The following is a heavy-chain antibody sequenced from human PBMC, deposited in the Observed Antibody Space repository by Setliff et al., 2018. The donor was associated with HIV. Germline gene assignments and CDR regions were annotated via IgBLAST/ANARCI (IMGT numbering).Heavy chain of an antibody. J-gene: IGHJ4*02. D-gene: IGHD5-12*01. Sequence: LSLTCAVSGYSISSGYYWGWIRQPPGKGLEWVGSIYHSGNSYYNPSLKSRVTMSVDTSKNQFSLKLSSVTAVDTAVYYCARIRDGYNYVDYWGQGTLVTVSS. CDR3: ARIRDGYNYVDY. CDR2: IYHSGNS. CDR1: GYSISSGYY. V-gene: IGHV4-38-2*01.